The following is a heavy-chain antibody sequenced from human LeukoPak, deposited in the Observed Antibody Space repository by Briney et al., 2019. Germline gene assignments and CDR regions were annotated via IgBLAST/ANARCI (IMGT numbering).Heavy chain of an antibody. Sequence: GGSLRLSCAASGFTFSSYWMHWVRQAPGKGLVWVSRINGDGSSTSYADSVKGRFTISRDNAKNTLYLETNSLRTEDTAVYYCARDKTISPFYDWGQGTLVTVSS. CDR3: ARDKTISPFYD. CDR2: INGDGSST. D-gene: IGHD4/OR15-4a*01. J-gene: IGHJ4*02. V-gene: IGHV3-74*01. CDR1: GFTFSSYW.